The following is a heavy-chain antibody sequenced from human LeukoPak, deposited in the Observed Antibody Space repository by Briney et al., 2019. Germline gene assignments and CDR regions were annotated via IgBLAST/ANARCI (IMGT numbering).Heavy chain of an antibody. CDR2: IYYSGST. V-gene: IGHV4-39*01. Sequence: SETLSLTCTVSGGSISSSSYYWGWIRQPPGNGLEWIGSIYYSGSTYYNPSLKSRVTISVDTSKNQFSLKLSSVTAADTAVYYCARRGLENWFDPWGQGTLVTVSS. CDR3: ARRGLENWFDP. CDR1: GGSISSSSYY. J-gene: IGHJ5*02. D-gene: IGHD1-1*01.